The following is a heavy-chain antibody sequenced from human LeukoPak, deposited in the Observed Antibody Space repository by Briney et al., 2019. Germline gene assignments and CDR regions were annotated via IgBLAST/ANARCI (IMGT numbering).Heavy chain of an antibody. CDR2: IYYSGST. D-gene: IGHD4-17*01. V-gene: IGHV4-61*01. CDR3: ARNLDDYDDYGYRN. Sequence: SETLSLTCTVSGGSVSSGSYYWSWIRQPPGKGLEWIGYIYYSGSTNYNPSLKSRVTISVDTSKNQFSLKLSSVTAADTAVYYCARNLDDYDDYGYRNWGQGTLVTVSS. CDR1: GGSVSSGSYY. J-gene: IGHJ4*02.